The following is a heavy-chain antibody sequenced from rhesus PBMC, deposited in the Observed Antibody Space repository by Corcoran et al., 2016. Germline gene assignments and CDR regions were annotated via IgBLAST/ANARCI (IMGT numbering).Heavy chain of an antibody. CDR1: GGSISGYW. J-gene: IGHJ4*01. CDR2: IDSSGST. V-gene: IGHV4-165*01. CDR3: ARGWIRFDY. D-gene: IGHD3-3*01. Sequence: QLQLQESGPGLVKPSETLSLTCAVPGGSISGYWWSWIRQPPGKGLEWIGRIDSSGSTNYNPSLKSRVTISKDTSKNQFSLKLSSVTAADTAVYYCARGWIRFDYWGQGVLVTVSS.